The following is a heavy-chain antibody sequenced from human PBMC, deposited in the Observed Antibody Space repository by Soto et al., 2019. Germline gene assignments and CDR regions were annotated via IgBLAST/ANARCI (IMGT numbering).Heavy chain of an antibody. D-gene: IGHD6-19*01. CDR3: ARFAKEEKPKVVGWYAFDF. Sequence: VQLQESGPGLVKPSQTLSLTCSVSGGSISSGGYFWSWIRQHPGKVLEWIGNIYYSGRTYYNPSLESRVAMSVDTSKNQFTLEVSSVTAADTAMYYCARFAKEEKPKVVGWYAFDFWGQATLVTVSS. CDR1: GGSISSGGYF. V-gene: IGHV4-31*03. J-gene: IGHJ4*02. CDR2: IYYSGRT.